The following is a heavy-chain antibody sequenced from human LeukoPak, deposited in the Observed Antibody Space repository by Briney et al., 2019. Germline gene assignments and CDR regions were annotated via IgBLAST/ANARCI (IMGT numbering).Heavy chain of an antibody. CDR2: ISSSSSTI. V-gene: IGHV3-48*02. J-gene: IGHJ4*02. D-gene: IGHD3-3*01. CDR1: GFTFSSYS. Sequence: GGSLRLSCAASGFTFSSYSMNWVRQAPGKGLEWVSYISSSSSTIYYADSVKGRFTISRDNAKNSLYLRMNSLRDEDTAVYYCARVIQTSDFWSGYSYCFDYWGQGTLVTVSS. CDR3: ARVIQTSDFWSGYSYCFDY.